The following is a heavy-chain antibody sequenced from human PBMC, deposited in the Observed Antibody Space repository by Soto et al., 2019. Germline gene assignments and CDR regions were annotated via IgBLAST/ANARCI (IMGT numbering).Heavy chain of an antibody. CDR2: SFHTGTT. J-gene: IGHJ4*02. CDR1: GDSIRGSKR. V-gene: IGHV4-4*02. Sequence: SETLSLTCAVSGDSIRGSKRWSWVRQSPGKGLEWLGESFHTGTTTYNPSLTSRITISVDTSKNHFSLNLRSVTAADTGVYYCARVPSSGIDYWGQGTRVTVSS. D-gene: IGHD6-25*01. CDR3: ARVPSSGIDY.